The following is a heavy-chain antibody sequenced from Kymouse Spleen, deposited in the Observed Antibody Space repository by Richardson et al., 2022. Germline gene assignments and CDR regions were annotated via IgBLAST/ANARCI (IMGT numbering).Heavy chain of an antibody. CDR3: ARGEYSSSSYYFDY. CDR1: GGSVSSGSYY. J-gene: IGHJ4*02. D-gene: IGHD6-13*01. CDR2: IYYSGST. V-gene: IGHV4-61*01. Sequence: QVQLQESGPGLVKPSETLSLTCTVSGGSVSSGSYYWSWIRQPPGKGLEWIGYIYYSGSTNYNPSLKSRVTISVDTSKNQFSLKLSSVTAADTAVYYCARGEYSSSSYYFDYWGQGTLVTVSS.